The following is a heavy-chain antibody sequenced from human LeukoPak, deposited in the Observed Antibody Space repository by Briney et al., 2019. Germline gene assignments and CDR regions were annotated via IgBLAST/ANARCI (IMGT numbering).Heavy chain of an antibody. J-gene: IGHJ5*02. CDR2: IRSKANSYAT. CDR3: TRLLSMVRGVVNWFDP. CDR1: GFTFSGSA. Sequence: GGSLRLSCAASGFTFSGSAMHWVRQASGKGLEWVGRIRSKANSYATAYAASVKGRFTIYRDDSKNTAYLQMNSLKTEDTAVYYCTRLLSMVRGVVNWFDPWGQGTLVTVSS. V-gene: IGHV3-73*01. D-gene: IGHD3-10*01.